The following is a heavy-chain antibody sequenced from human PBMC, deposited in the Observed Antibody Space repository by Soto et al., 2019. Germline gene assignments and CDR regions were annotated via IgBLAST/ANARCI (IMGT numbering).Heavy chain of an antibody. CDR3: ARDRPYYDSSGNAFDI. D-gene: IGHD3-22*01. V-gene: IGHV3-33*01. Sequence: PGGSLRLSCAASGFTFSSYGMHWVRQAPGKGLEWVAVIWYDGSNKYYADSVKGRFTISRDNSKNTLYLQMNSLRAEDTAVYYCARDRPYYDSSGNAFDIWGQGTMVPVS. CDR2: IWYDGSNK. J-gene: IGHJ3*02. CDR1: GFTFSSYG.